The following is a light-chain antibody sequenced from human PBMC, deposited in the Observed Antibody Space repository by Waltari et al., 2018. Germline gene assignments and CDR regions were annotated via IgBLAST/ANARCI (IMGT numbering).Light chain of an antibody. CDR1: SSNIGGRYG. CDR2: ANN. CDR3: QSYDSSLGGSV. Sequence: QSVLTQPPSVSGAPGQRVTISCTGSSSNIGGRYGLHWYQQLPGTAPKVLIYANNKRPSGVPARFSGSKSGTSASLAISGLKAEDEADYYCQSYDSSLGGSVFGGGTKLTVL. J-gene: IGLJ3*02. V-gene: IGLV1-40*01.